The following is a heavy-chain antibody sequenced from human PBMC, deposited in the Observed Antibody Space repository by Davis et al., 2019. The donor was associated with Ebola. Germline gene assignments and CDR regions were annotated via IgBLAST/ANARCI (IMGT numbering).Heavy chain of an antibody. CDR1: GYTFTGYY. CDR2: INPNSGGT. V-gene: IGHV1-2*06. J-gene: IGHJ2*01. Sequence: ASVKVSCKASGYTFTGYYMHWVRQAPGQGLEWMGRINPNSGGTNYAQKFQGRVTMTRDTSISTAYMELSRLRSDDTAVYYCAREHYYYDSSGYYMWYLDLWGRGTLVTVSS. CDR3: AREHYYYDSSGYYMWYLDL. D-gene: IGHD3-22*01.